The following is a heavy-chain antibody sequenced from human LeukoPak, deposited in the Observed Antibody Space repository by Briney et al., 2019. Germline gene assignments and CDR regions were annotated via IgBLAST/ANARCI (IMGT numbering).Heavy chain of an antibody. CDR1: GYSFTSYG. J-gene: IGHJ4*02. CDR3: ARDLRYSSVDY. D-gene: IGHD6-19*01. CDR2: ISGYNGIT. Sequence: EASVTVSCKASGYSFTSYGISWVRQAPGQGLEWMGWISGYNGITNYAQNLQGRVTMTTDTSTSTVYMELRSLTSDDTAVYYCARDLRYSSVDYRGQGTLVTVSS. V-gene: IGHV1-18*01.